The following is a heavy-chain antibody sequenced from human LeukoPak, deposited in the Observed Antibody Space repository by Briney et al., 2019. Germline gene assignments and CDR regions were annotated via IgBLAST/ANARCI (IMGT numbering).Heavy chain of an antibody. J-gene: IGHJ4*02. V-gene: IGHV3-7*01. CDR3: TRDTGCSGGTCYSFYDY. Sequence: PGGSLRLSCAASGFTFSSYWMTWVRQAPGKGLEWVANIKQDGSEKYVDSVKGRFTISRDNAMNSLYLQMNSLRAEDTAVYYCTRDTGCSGGTCYSFYDYWGQGTLVTVSS. D-gene: IGHD2-15*01. CDR1: GFTFSSYW. CDR2: IKQDGSEK.